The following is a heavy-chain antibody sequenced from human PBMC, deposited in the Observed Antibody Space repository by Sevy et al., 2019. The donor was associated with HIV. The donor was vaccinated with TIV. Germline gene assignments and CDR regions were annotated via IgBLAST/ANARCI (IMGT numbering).Heavy chain of an antibody. Sequence: GGSLRLSCAASGFTVSTNYMSWVRQAPGKGLEWVSVLYSGGSTYYADSVKGRFTISRDNSKNTLYLQMNRLRAGDTAVYYCARDNYFDSSGYSNAFDIWGQGTMVTVSS. CDR1: GFTVSTNY. V-gene: IGHV3-66*02. CDR3: ARDNYFDSSGYSNAFDI. CDR2: LYSGGST. J-gene: IGHJ3*02. D-gene: IGHD3-22*01.